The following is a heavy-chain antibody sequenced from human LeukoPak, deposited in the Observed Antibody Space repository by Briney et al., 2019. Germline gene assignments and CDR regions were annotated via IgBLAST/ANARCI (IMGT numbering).Heavy chain of an antibody. CDR3: ARQTSVTSFLYWYFNL. D-gene: IGHD4-17*01. V-gene: IGHV4-4*02. CDR1: GGSISSTNW. CDR2: IYHGGRT. Sequence: SETLSLTCAVSGGSISSTNWWSWVRQPPGKGLEWIGEIYHGGRTNYNPSLKSRVTMAVDKSKNQFSLTLTSVTAADTAVYYCARQTSVTSFLYWYFNLWGRGTLVTVSS. J-gene: IGHJ2*01.